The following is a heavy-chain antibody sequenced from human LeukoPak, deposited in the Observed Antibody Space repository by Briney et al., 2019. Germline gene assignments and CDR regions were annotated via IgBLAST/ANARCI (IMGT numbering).Heavy chain of an antibody. Sequence: TGGSLRLSCAVSGFTFSTYGMSWARQAPGKGLEWVSAISGSGISTYYTDSVKGRFTISRDNSKNTLYLQMNSLRAEDTAVYYCAKMPESSGWYNFDNWGQGTLVTVSS. CDR2: ISGSGIST. CDR1: GFTFSTYG. CDR3: AKMPESSGWYNFDN. V-gene: IGHV3-23*01. J-gene: IGHJ4*02. D-gene: IGHD6-19*01.